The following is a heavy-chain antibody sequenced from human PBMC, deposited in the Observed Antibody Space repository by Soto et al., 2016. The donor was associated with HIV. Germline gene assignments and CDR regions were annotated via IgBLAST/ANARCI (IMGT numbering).Heavy chain of an antibody. CDR1: GGSISSYY. Sequence: QVQLQESGPGLVKPSETLSLTCTVSGGSISSYYWSWIRQPAGKGLEWIGRIYTSGSTNYNPSLKSRVTISVDKSKNQFSLKLSSVTAADTAVYYCARTDIYSGNYYFDYWGQGTLVTVSS. CDR2: IYTSGST. V-gene: IGHV4-4*07. J-gene: IGHJ4*02. CDR3: ARTDIYSGNYYFDY. D-gene: IGHD1-26*01.